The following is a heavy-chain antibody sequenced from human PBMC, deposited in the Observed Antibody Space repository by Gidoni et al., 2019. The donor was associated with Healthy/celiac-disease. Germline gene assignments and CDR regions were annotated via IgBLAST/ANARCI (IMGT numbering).Heavy chain of an antibody. CDR3: ARGGGKFDY. CDR1: GFTFSSYC. CDR2: IKSDGSST. J-gene: IGHJ4*02. V-gene: IGHV3-74*01. Sequence: EVQRVEYGVGLVQPGGSLRLSCAASGFTFSSYCMPWVRQAQGKGLVWASRIKSDGSSTSYADSVKGRFTSSRDNAKNTLYLQMNSLRAEDTAVYYCARGGGKFDYWGQGTLVTVSS.